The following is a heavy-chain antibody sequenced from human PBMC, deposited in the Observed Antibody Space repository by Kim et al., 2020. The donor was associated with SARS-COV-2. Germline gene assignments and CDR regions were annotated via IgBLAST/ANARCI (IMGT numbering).Heavy chain of an antibody. CDR1: GFTFSSYT. Sequence: GGSLRLSCAASGFTFSSYTLSWVRQTPGTGLEWVSVIDPSGGVTYYADSVKGRFTISRDNSKNTLCLQMSSLRAEDTAVYYCAKSIPSTRYFDSWGQGILVTVS. V-gene: IGHV3-23*01. CDR2: IDPSGGVT. J-gene: IGHJ4*02. D-gene: IGHD2-2*01. CDR3: AKSIPSTRYFDS.